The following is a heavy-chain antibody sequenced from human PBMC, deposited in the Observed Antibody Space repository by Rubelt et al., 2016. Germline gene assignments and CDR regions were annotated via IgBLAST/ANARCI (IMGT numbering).Heavy chain of an antibody. J-gene: IGHJ3*02. CDR1: GFTFSSYG. D-gene: IGHD1-26*01. CDR3: SRRSMGATSAFDI. CDR2: ISYDGSNK. Sequence: GGSLRLSCAASGFTFSSYGMHWVRQAPGKGLEWVAVISYDGSNKYYADSVKGRFTISRENAKNWLYLQMNSLRGEDTAVYYCSRRSMGATSAFDIWGQGTMVTVSS. V-gene: IGHV3-30*13.